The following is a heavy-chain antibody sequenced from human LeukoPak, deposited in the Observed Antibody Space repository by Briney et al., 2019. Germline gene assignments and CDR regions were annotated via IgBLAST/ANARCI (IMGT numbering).Heavy chain of an antibody. D-gene: IGHD2-2*01. CDR3: AREGYCSSTSCPKDIDY. J-gene: IGHJ4*02. Sequence: GASVKVSCEASGYTFTSYGISWVRQAPGQGLEWMGWISAYNGNTNYAQKLQGRVTMTTDTSTSTAYMELRSLRSDDTAVYYCAREGYCSSTSCPKDIDYWGQGTLVTVSS. V-gene: IGHV1-18*01. CDR1: GYTFTSYG. CDR2: ISAYNGNT.